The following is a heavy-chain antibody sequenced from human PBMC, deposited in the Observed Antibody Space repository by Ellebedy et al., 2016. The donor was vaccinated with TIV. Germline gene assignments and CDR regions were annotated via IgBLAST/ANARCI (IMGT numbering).Heavy chain of an antibody. CDR2: IDWDDDK. J-gene: IGHJ4*02. CDR1: GFLLSTSGMC. CDR3: ARLYYYDSSGYYYSDY. D-gene: IGHD3-22*01. V-gene: IGHV2-70*11. Sequence: SGPTLVKPTQTLTLTCTFSGFLLSTSGMCVSWIRQPPGKALEWLARIDWDDDKYYSTSLKTRLTISKDTSKNQVVLTMTNMDPVDTATYYCARLYYYDSSGYYYSDYWGQGTLVTVSS.